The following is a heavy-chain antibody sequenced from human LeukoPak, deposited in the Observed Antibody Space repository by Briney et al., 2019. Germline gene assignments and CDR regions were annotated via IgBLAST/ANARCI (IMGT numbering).Heavy chain of an antibody. D-gene: IGHD4-17*01. CDR3: AGRTSSNCGDYDY. CDR2: INHSGST. J-gene: IGHJ4*02. Sequence: SETLSLTCAVYGGSFSGYYWSWIRQPPGKGLEWIGEINHSGSTNYNPSLKSRVTISVDRSKNQFSLKLSSVTAADTAVYYCAGRTSSNCGDYDYWGQGTLVTVSS. CDR1: GGSFSGYY. V-gene: IGHV4-34*01.